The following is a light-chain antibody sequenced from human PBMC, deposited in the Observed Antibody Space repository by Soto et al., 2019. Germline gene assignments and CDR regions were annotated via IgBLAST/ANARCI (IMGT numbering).Light chain of an antibody. CDR3: SSYTSGDTYV. J-gene: IGLJ1*01. V-gene: IGLV2-14*01. CDR2: EVS. Sequence: QSVLTQPASVSGSPGQSITISCTGTSSDVGGYNYVSWYQQYPGKAPKLIIFEVSYRRSGISNRFSASKTGNTASRTISRLQAQDEADYYYSSYTSGDTYVFGTGTKGTVL. CDR1: SSDVGGYNY.